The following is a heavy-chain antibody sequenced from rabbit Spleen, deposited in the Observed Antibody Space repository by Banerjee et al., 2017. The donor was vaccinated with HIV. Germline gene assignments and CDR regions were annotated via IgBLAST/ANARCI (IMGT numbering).Heavy chain of an antibody. CDR1: GFDFSNYNF. J-gene: IGHJ4*01. Sequence: QQLVESGGGLVQPGASLTLTCTASGFDFSNYNFMCWVRQAPGKGLEWIACIYVGSGGGTKYASWAKGRFTISKTSSTTVTLEMTSLTVADTATFFCGRAGEGGYGYLDLWGQGTLVTVS. CDR3: GRAGEGGYGYLDL. V-gene: IGHV1S40*01. D-gene: IGHD2-1*01. CDR2: IYVGSGGGT.